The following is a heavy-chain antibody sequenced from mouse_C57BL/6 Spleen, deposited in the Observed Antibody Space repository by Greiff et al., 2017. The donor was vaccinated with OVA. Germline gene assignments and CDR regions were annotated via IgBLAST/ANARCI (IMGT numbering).Heavy chain of an antibody. CDR2: INPNNGGT. D-gene: IGHD1-1*01. Sequence: EVQLQQSGPELVKPGASVKMSCKASGYTFTDYNMHWVKQSHGKSLEWIGYINPNNGGTSYNQKFKGKATLTVNKSSSTAYMELRSLTSEDSAVYYCARGPILLRFFDYWGQGTTLTVSS. V-gene: IGHV1-22*01. CDR1: GYTFTDYN. CDR3: ARGPILLRFFDY. J-gene: IGHJ2*01.